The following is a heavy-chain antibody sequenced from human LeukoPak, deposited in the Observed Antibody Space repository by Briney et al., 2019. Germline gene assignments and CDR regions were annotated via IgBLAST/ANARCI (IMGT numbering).Heavy chain of an antibody. J-gene: IGHJ3*02. D-gene: IGHD3-10*01. CDR2: IYYSGST. CDR1: GGSISSYY. Sequence: SETLSLTCTVSGGSISSYYWSWIRQPPGKGLEWIGYIYYSGSTNYNPSLKSRVTISVDTSKNQFSLKLSSVTAADTAVYYCVGATLWFGELLSRGAFDIWGQGTMVTVSS. V-gene: IGHV4-59*01. CDR3: VGATLWFGELLSRGAFDI.